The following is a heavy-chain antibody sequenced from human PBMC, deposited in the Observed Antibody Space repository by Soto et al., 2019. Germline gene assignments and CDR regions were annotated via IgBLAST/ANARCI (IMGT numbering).Heavy chain of an antibody. CDR3: ARSIVVVTALDY. CDR1: GYTFTSYA. V-gene: IGHV1-3*01. D-gene: IGHD2-21*02. Sequence: ASVKVSCKASGYTFTSYAMHWVRQAPGQRLEWMGWINAGNGNTKYSQKFQGRVTITRDTSASTAYMELSSLRSEDTAVYYCARSIVVVTALDYLGHGTLVTVAS. J-gene: IGHJ4*01. CDR2: INAGNGNT.